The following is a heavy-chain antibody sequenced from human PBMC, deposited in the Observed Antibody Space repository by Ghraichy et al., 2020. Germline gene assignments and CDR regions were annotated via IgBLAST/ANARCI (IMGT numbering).Heavy chain of an antibody. CDR2: ISGSGGST. CDR1: GFTFSSYA. D-gene: IGHD6-13*01. Sequence: GGSLNISCAASGFTFSSYAMSWVRQAPGKGLEWVSAISGSGGSTYYADSVKGRFTISRDNSKNTLYLQMNSLRAEDTAVYYCAKDRDSSSWYISIDYWGQGTLVTVSS. V-gene: IGHV3-23*01. J-gene: IGHJ4*02. CDR3: AKDRDSSSWYISIDY.